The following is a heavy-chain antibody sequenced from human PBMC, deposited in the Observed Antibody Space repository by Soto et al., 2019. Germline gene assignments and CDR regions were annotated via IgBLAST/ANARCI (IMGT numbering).Heavy chain of an antibody. V-gene: IGHV3-30-3*01. CDR1: GFTFSSYA. Sequence: QVQLVESGGGVVQPGRSLRLSCAASGFTFSSYAMHWVRQAPGKGLEWVAVISYDGSNKYYADSVKGRFTISRDNSKNTLYLQMNSLRAGDTAVYYCARDGLRFLEWLSHRGYYYYGMDVWGQGTTVTVSS. J-gene: IGHJ6*02. CDR2: ISYDGSNK. D-gene: IGHD3-3*01. CDR3: ARDGLRFLEWLSHRGYYYYGMDV.